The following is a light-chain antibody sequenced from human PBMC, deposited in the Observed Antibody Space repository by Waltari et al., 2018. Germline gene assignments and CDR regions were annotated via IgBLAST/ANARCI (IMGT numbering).Light chain of an antibody. CDR1: SSDVGGYNY. CDR2: EVS. CDR3: SSYTSSSTPYV. V-gene: IGLV2-14*01. J-gene: IGLJ1*01. Sequence: QSALTQPASVSGSPGQSITISCTGTSSDVGGYNYASWYQQHPGKAPKPMIYEVSNRPSGVSNRFSGSTSGNTASLTIAGLQAEDEADYYCSSYTSSSTPYVFGTGTKVTVL.